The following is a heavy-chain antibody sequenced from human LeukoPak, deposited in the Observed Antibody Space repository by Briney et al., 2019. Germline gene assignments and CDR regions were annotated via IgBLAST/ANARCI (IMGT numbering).Heavy chain of an antibody. Sequence: PSETLSLTCTVSSGSISTSNYYWGWVRQPPGKALEWIGNIFYSGSTYYSPSLKSRVTISLDTSRNQFSLKLNSVTAADTAVYYCARTRLGYSSSWYAFDYWGQGTLVTVSS. D-gene: IGHD6-13*01. V-gene: IGHV4-39*07. CDR1: SGSISTSNYY. J-gene: IGHJ4*02. CDR3: ARTRLGYSSSWYAFDY. CDR2: IFYSGST.